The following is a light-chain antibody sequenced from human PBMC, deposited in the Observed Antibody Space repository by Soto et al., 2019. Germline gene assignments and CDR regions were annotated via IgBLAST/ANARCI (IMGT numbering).Light chain of an antibody. J-gene: IGLJ2*01. CDR3: AAWDDSLNGVV. CDR2: SHN. V-gene: IGLV1-44*01. Sequence: QSVLTQPPSASGTPGQRVTISCSGSSSNIGSNTINWYQQLQGTAPKLLIYSHNQRPSGVPARFSGSKSGTSASLAISGLQSEDEADYYCAAWDDSLNGVVFGGGTKLTVL. CDR1: SSNIGSNT.